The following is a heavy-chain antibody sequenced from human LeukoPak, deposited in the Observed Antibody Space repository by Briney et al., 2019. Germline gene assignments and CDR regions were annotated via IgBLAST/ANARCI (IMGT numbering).Heavy chain of an antibody. CDR1: GGTFSSYA. V-gene: IGHV1-69*04. D-gene: IGHD6-6*01. CDR3: AGVYSSSTSWVDY. J-gene: IGHJ4*02. Sequence: SVKVSCKASGGTFSSYAISWVRQAPGQGLEWMGRIIPILGIANYAQKFQGRVTITADKSTSTAYMEPSSLRSEDTAVYYCAGVYSSSTSWVDYWGQGTLVTVSS. CDR2: IIPILGIA.